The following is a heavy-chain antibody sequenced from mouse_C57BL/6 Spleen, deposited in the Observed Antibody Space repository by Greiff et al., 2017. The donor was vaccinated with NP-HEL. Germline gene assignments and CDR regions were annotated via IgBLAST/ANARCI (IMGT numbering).Heavy chain of an antibody. V-gene: IGHV1-64*01. CDR1: GYTFTSYW. CDR3: ARDSSGLAWFAY. J-gene: IGHJ3*01. D-gene: IGHD3-2*02. Sequence: VQLQQPGAELVKPGASVKLSCKASGYTFTSYWMHWVKQRPGQGLEWIGMIHPNIGSTNYNEKFKSKATLTVDKSSSTAYMQLSSLTSEDSAVYYCARDSSGLAWFAYWGQGTLVTVSA. CDR2: IHPNIGST.